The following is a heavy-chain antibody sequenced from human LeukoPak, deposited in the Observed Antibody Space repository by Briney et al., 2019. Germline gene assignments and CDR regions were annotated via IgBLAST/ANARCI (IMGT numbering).Heavy chain of an antibody. Sequence: ASVKVSCKASGCTFSSYSINWVRLAPGQGLEWMASINPHNSDTHYTQTFQGRVTMPTDTSTSTASMHLRSLRADDTAIYYCARGKFGVDYNGLNVWGQGTTVTVS. CDR3: ARGKFGVDYNGLNV. CDR1: GCTFSSYS. V-gene: IGHV1-18*04. D-gene: IGHD2-8*01. J-gene: IGHJ6*02. CDR2: INPHNSDT.